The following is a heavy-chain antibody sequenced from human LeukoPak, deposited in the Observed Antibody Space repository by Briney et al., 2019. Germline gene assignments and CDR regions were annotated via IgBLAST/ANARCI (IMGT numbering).Heavy chain of an antibody. V-gene: IGHV3-74*01. Sequence: GGSLRLSCAASGFTFSNYWMHWVRQVPGRGLVWVSRINNLGTSTNYADSVKGRFTISRDDAKNTLYLQMNGLRAEDTAVYYCARGGGAYYFDYWGRGILVTVSS. D-gene: IGHD3-10*01. CDR3: ARGGGAYYFDY. J-gene: IGHJ4*02. CDR2: INNLGTST. CDR1: GFTFSNYW.